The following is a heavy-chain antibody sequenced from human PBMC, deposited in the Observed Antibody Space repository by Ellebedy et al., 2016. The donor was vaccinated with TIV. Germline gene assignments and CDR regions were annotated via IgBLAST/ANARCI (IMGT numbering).Heavy chain of an antibody. CDR1: RVSITDPTYY. CDR3: AIHLRYSDWRILDL. J-gene: IGHJ5*02. Sequence: MPGGSLRLSCTVSRVSITDPTYYWAWLRQPPGKGLDWLGSIFHSGTTYKSPALSSRGSMSVDTSRNQFSLDLKSVTAADTAVYYCAIHLRYSDWRILDLWGPGILVAVSS. CDR2: IFHSGTT. V-gene: IGHV4-39*01. D-gene: IGHD3-9*01.